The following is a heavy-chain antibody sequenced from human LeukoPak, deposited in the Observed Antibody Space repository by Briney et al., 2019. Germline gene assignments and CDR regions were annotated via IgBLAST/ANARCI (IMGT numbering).Heavy chain of an antibody. D-gene: IGHD4-17*01. CDR1: GGSFSGYY. Sequence: SETLSLTCAVYGGSFSGYYWSWIRQPPGKGLEWIGYIYYSGSTNYNPSLKSRVTISVDTSKNQFSLKLSSVTAADTAVYYCARSTVTTRKSAFDIWGQGTMVTVSS. CDR2: IYYSGST. V-gene: IGHV4-59*01. CDR3: ARSTVTTRKSAFDI. J-gene: IGHJ3*02.